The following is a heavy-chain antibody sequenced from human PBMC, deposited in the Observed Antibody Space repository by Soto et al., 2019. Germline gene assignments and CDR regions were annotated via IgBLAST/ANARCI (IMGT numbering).Heavy chain of an antibody. CDR3: ARDGGSSYDPHWYLDL. CDR2: ISSNSDTT. J-gene: IGHJ2*01. D-gene: IGHD6-6*01. CDR1: GCNFGRHS. Sequence: PVGPLRLCYAASGCNFGRHSMNWVLQAPGKGLEWVSYISSNSDTTYYADSVKGRFTISRDNAKNSLYLQMSSLRDEDTAVYYCARDGGSSYDPHWYLDLWGRGTLVTVSS. V-gene: IGHV3-48*02.